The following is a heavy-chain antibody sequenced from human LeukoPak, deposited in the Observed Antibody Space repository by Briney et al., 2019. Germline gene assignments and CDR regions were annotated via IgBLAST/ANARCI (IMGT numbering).Heavy chain of an antibody. D-gene: IGHD4-23*01. V-gene: IGHV3-74*01. CDR3: VRGNDYGGPHY. CDR1: GFTFSSYS. Sequence: GGSLRLSCAASGFTFSSYSMNWVRQAPGKGLVWVSRIDRDGSRINYADSVKGRFTISRDNGKNTLFLQMNSLRAEDAAVYYCVRGNDYGGPHYWGQGTLVTVSS. CDR2: IDRDGSRI. J-gene: IGHJ4*02.